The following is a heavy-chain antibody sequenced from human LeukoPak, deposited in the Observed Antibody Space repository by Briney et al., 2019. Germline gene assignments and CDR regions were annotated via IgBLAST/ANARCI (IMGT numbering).Heavy chain of an antibody. V-gene: IGHV4-59*02. D-gene: IGHD6-19*01. CDR2: IYYSGST. Sequence: SETLSLTCTVSGGSVSSYYWSWIRQPPGKGLEWIGYIYYSGSTNYNPSLKSRVTISVDTSKNQFSLKLSSVTAADTAVYYCARYDGDRQWLIWGQGTLVTVSS. CDR1: GGSVSSYY. J-gene: IGHJ4*02. CDR3: ARYDGDRQWLI.